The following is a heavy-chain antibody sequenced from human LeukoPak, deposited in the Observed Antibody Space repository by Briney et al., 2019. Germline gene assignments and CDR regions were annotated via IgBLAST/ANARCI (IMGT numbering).Heavy chain of an antibody. J-gene: IGHJ4*02. CDR3: ATSRTFDY. CDR2: IKQDGSEK. Sequence: GALRLSCAASGFTFSNYWMNWVRQAPGKGLEWVANIKQDGSEKYYVDSAKGRFTISRGNAKNSLYLQMNSLRAEDTAVYYCATSRTFDYWGQGTLVTVSS. D-gene: IGHD1-7*01. V-gene: IGHV3-7*01. CDR1: GFTFSNYW.